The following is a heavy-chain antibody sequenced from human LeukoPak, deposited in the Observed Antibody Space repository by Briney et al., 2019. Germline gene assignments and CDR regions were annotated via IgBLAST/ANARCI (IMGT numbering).Heavy chain of an antibody. CDR1: GYTFTSYY. CDR2: INPNSGGS. J-gene: IGHJ5*02. CDR3: ASAQLLFYWFDP. V-gene: IGHV1-2*02. D-gene: IGHD2-2*01. Sequence: ASVKVSCKASGYTFTSYYMHWVRQAPGQGLEWMGWINPNSGGSNYAQKFQGRVTMTRDTSISTAYMELSRLRSDDTAVYYCASAQLLFYWFDPWGQGTLVTVSS.